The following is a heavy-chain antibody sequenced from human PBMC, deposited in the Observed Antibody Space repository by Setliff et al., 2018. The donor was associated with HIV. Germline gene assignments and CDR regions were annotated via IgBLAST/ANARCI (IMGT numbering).Heavy chain of an antibody. D-gene: IGHD2-21*02. CDR2: IRQDGSDK. CDR1: GFTFSSNA. J-gene: IGHJ6*02. V-gene: IGHV3-7*01. CDR3: ARDRTVVTPIFNYYNGLDV. Sequence: GGSLRLSCAASGFTFSSNAMSWVRQAPGEGLQWVANIRQDGSDKYYVDSLRGRFIIFRDNAKNSLYLQINSLRAEDTAVYYCARDRTVVTPIFNYYNGLDVWGQGTTVTVSS.